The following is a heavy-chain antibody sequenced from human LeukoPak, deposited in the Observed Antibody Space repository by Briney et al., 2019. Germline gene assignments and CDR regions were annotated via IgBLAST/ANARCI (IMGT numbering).Heavy chain of an antibody. CDR3: AKGGSGTYSGLFDY. J-gene: IGHJ4*02. CDR2: ISRSGGDT. D-gene: IGHD1-26*01. V-gene: IGHV3-23*01. Sequence: GGSLRLSCAASGFTFSSYAMTWVRQAPGKGLEWVSAISRSGGDTEYADSVKGRFTISRDNSKNALSLQMDSLRAEDTAMYFCAKGGSGTYSGLFDYWGQGTLVTVSS. CDR1: GFTFSSYA.